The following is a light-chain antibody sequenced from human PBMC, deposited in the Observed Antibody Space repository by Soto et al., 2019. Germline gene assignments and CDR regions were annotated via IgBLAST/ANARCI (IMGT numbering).Light chain of an antibody. V-gene: IGLV2-8*01. CDR1: TADIVVYDF. Sequence: QSPLTQPPSASGPPGQSVTFSCTGTTADIVVYDFVSWYQHHPGKAPRLIIYEVVQRPSGVPDRFSGSKSGNTASLTVSGLQAADEADYFCKSYAGSNTYVFGSGTKVTVL. J-gene: IGLJ1*01. CDR3: KSYAGSNTYV. CDR2: EVV.